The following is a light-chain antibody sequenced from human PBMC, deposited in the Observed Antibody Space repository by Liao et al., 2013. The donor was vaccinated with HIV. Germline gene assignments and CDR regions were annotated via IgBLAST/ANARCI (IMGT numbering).Light chain of an antibody. J-gene: IGLJ3*02. Sequence: SSVLTQPPSVSVAPGQTARITCGGNNIARNTVHWYQQMPGQAPVLVVYYDSDRPSGIPERFSGSNSGNTATLTISGTQAMDEADYYCQAWDSSTWVFGGGTKLTVL. CDR3: QAWDSSTWV. CDR1: NIARNT. V-gene: IGLV3-21*01. CDR2: YDS.